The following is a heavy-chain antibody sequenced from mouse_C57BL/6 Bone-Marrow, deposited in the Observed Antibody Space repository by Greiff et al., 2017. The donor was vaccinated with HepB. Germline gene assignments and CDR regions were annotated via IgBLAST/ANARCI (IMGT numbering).Heavy chain of an antibody. J-gene: IGHJ1*03. Sequence: QVQLQQSGAELARPGASVKLSCKASGHTFTSYGISWVKQRTGQGLEWIGEIYPRSGNTYYNEKFKGKATLTADKSSSTAYMELRSLTSEDSAVYFCASRGGLYDGYYVGYWYFDVWGTGTTVTVSS. CDR3: ASRGGLYDGYYVGYWYFDV. V-gene: IGHV1-81*01. CDR2: IYPRSGNT. D-gene: IGHD2-3*01. CDR1: GHTFTSYG.